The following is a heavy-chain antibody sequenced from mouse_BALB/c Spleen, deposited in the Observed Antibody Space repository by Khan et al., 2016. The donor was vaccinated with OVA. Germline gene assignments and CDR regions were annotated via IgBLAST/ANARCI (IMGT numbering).Heavy chain of an antibody. J-gene: IGHJ2*01. CDR3: ARTARIKY. CDR2: ISYSGST. CDR1: GYSITSGSG. V-gene: IGHV3-2*02. D-gene: IGHD1-2*01. Sequence: EVQLQESGPGLVKPSQSLSLTCTVTGYSITSGSGWNWIRQFPGNKLEWMGYISYSGSTHYNPSLKSRISITRDTSKNQFFLQLNSVTTEDTATYYWARTARIKYWGQGTTLTVSA.